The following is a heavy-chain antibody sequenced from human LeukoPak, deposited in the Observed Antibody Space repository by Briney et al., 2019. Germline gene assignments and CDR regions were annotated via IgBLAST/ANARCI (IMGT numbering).Heavy chain of an antibody. CDR2: ISGSGGST. D-gene: IGHD1-26*01. V-gene: IGHV3-23*01. CDR3: ARGGGGSTNWFAFDI. J-gene: IGHJ3*02. Sequence: PGGSLRLSCAASGFTFSSYAMSWVRQAPGKGLNWVSGISGSGGSTYYADSVKGRFTISRDNSKNTVYLQMNSLRAEDTAVYYCARGGGGSTNWFAFDIWGQGTMVTVSS. CDR1: GFTFSSYA.